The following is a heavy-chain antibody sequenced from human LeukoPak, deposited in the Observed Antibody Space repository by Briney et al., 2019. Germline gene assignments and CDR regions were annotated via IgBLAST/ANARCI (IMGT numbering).Heavy chain of an antibody. J-gene: IGHJ4*02. Sequence: ASVKVSCKSSGFTFTGYYINWVRQAPGQGLEWMGRINLNSGGTNYAQKFQGWVTMTRDTSISTAYMELHRLSSDDTAVYFCVRDRATVATPYFDYWGQGTQVTVPS. CDR3: VRDRATVATPYFDY. D-gene: IGHD4-23*01. CDR2: INLNSGGT. V-gene: IGHV1-2*04. CDR1: GFTFTGYY.